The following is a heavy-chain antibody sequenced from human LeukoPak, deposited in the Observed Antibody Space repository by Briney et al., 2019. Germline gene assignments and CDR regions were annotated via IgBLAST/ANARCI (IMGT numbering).Heavy chain of an antibody. V-gene: IGHV3-49*04. CDR3: SRQIRATTDYFDY. Sequence: QPGRSLRISCTASGFTFGDYAMNWVRQAPGKGLEWVGFIRSTTYGGTTAYAASVRGRFTISRDDSKNIAYLQMNSLKTEDTGVYYCSRQIRATTDYFDYWGQGTLVTVSS. J-gene: IGHJ4*02. D-gene: IGHD5-12*01. CDR2: IRSTTYGGTT. CDR1: GFTFGDYA.